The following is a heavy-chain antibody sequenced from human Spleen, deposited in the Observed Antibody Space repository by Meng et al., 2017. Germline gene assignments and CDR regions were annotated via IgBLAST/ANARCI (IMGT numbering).Heavy chain of an antibody. Sequence: GGSLSLTCAASGFTFSSYAMSWVRQAPGKGLEWVSAISGSGGSTYYADSVKGRFTISRDNSKNTLYLQMNSLRAEDTAVYYCAKTAAYYYDSSGYAIDYWGQGTLVTVSS. D-gene: IGHD3-22*01. CDR2: ISGSGGST. CDR1: GFTFSSYA. CDR3: AKTAAYYYDSSGYAIDY. J-gene: IGHJ4*02. V-gene: IGHV3-23*01.